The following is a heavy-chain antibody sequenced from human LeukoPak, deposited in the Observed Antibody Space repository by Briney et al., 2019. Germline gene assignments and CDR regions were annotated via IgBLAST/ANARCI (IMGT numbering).Heavy chain of an antibody. CDR1: GFTFSLYS. CDR2: ITSSSSTI. Sequence: GGSLRLSCAASGFTFSLYSMNWVRQAPGKGLEWVSYITSSSSTIYYADSVKGRFTISRDNAKNSLYLQMNRLRAEDTAVYYCATQDSSGYDYYFDYWGHGALVTVSS. CDR3: ATQDSSGYDYYFDY. D-gene: IGHD3-22*01. J-gene: IGHJ4*01. V-gene: IGHV3-48*01.